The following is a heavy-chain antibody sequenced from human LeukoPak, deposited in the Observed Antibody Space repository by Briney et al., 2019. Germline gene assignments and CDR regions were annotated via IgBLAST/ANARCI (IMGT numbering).Heavy chain of an antibody. D-gene: IGHD2-2*01. Sequence: PGRSLRLSCAASGFTFNSYAMHWVRQAPGKGLEWVAVISYDGGNKYYADSVKGRFTISRDNSRNTLYLQMNSLRAEDTAVYSCARGGGSCSSTSCYFRWFDPWGQGTLVTVSS. CDR3: ARGGGSCSSTSCYFRWFDP. V-gene: IGHV3-30-3*01. CDR2: ISYDGGNK. J-gene: IGHJ5*02. CDR1: GFTFNSYA.